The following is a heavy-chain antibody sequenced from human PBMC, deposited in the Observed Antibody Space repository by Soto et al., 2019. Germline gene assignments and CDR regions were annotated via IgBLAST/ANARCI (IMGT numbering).Heavy chain of an antibody. CDR2: IYWDDDK. J-gene: IGHJ4*02. D-gene: IGHD3-3*01. CDR1: GFSLTTSGVG. V-gene: IGHV2-5*02. CDR3: AHRVLRTVFGLVTTTAIYFDF. Sequence: QITLNESGPTQVKPRQTLTLTCTFSGFSLTTSGVGVGWIRQSPGKAPEWLALIYWDDDKRYSPSLKSRLTITKDPPKKPVVMTMGELAPADTATYFCAHRVLRTVFGLVTTTAIYFDFWGQGTPVAFSS.